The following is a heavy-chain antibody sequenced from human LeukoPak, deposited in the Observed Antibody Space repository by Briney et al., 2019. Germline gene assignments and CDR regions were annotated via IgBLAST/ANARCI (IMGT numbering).Heavy chain of an antibody. CDR3: ARDDSSSSDFDY. V-gene: IGHV3-48*01. Sequence: GGSLRLSCAASGFTFSSYRMNWVRQAPGKGLEWVSYISSSSRTIYYADSVKGRFTISRDNAKNSLYLQMNSLRAEDTAVYYCARDDSSSSDFDYWGQGTLVTVSS. J-gene: IGHJ4*02. CDR2: ISSSSRTI. CDR1: GFTFSSYR. D-gene: IGHD6-6*01.